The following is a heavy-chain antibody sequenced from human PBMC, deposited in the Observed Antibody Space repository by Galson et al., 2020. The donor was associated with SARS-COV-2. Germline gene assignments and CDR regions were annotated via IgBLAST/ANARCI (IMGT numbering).Heavy chain of an antibody. CDR1: GFIFSDYS. Sequence: GGSLTLSCAASGFIFSDYSMNWVRQAPGKGPEWVSAISSSSAYIYYADSVRGRFTISRDNAKNSLYLQMNSLRDEDTAVYYCARRQGNIGIFGAYWGQGTLVTVSS. J-gene: IGHJ4*02. CDR2: ISSSSAYI. V-gene: IGHV3-21*01. D-gene: IGHD3-3*02. CDR3: ARRQGNIGIFGAY.